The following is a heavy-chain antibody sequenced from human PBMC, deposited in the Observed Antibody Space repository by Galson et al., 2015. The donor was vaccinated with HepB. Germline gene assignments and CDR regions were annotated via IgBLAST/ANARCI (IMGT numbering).Heavy chain of an antibody. D-gene: IGHD4-17*01. CDR2: IIPIFGTP. J-gene: IGHJ5*02. CDR1: GGTFGNNA. Sequence: SVKVSCKASGGTFGNNAINWVRQAPGQGLEWIGRIIPIFGTPNFAQKFQGRVMIAADESTAYMELSSLRSDDTAVYYCAREVAPDYGDYEVVGFGPWGQGTLVTVSS. V-gene: IGHV1-69*13. CDR3: AREVAPDYGDYEVVGFGP.